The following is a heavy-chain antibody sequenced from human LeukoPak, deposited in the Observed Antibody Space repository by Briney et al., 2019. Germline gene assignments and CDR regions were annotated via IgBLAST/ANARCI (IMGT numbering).Heavy chain of an antibody. J-gene: IGHJ5*02. CDR1: GGSFSGYY. Sequence: SETLSLTCAVYGGSFSGYYWSWIRQPPGKGLEWIGEIYHSGSTNYNPSLKSRVTISVDTSKNQFSLKLSSVTAADTAVYYCARGRRGEFGELCYLDIPWFDPWGQGTLITVSS. V-gene: IGHV4-34*01. CDR3: ARGRRGEFGELCYLDIPWFDP. CDR2: IYHSGST. D-gene: IGHD3-10*01.